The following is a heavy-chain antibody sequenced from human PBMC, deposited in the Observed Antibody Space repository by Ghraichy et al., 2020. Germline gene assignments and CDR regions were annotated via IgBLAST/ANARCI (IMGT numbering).Heavy chain of an antibody. D-gene: IGHD3-22*01. V-gene: IGHV3-43*01. CDR1: GFTFDDYT. Sequence: GESLRLSCEGSGFTFDDYTMHWVRQAPGKGLEWVALIGWAGDTTYYADSVKGRFTISRDNSKNSLFLQMNRLRSGDTAVYFCAKSGVDSSGYYPIDYWGQGTLVTVSS. J-gene: IGHJ4*02. CDR2: IGWAGDTT. CDR3: AKSGVDSSGYYPIDY.